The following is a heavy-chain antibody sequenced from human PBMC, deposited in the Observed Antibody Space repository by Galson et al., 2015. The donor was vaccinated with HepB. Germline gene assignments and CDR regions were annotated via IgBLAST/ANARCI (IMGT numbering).Heavy chain of an antibody. D-gene: IGHD4-17*01. J-gene: IGHJ4*02. CDR1: GFTFSSYD. CDR2: IGAGDDI. V-gene: IGHV3-13*01. Sequence: LRLSCAASGFTFSSYDMHWVRQPTGKGLEWVSAIGAGDDIYHPGSVKGRFTISRDNSKNTLYLQMNSLRAEDTAIYYCARGDYGWDYWGQGTLVTVSS. CDR3: ARGDYGWDY.